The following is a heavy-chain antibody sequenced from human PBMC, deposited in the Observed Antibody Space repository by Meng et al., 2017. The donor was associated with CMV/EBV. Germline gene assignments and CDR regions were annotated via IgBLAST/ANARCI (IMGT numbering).Heavy chain of an antibody. J-gene: IGHJ4*02. V-gene: IGHV3-7*01. D-gene: IGHD2/OR15-2a*01. CDR1: GFNYSNYW. CDR2: MNGGATAK. Sequence: GGSLRLSCAASGFNYSNYWMSWVRQAPGKGLEWVANMNGGATAKFYVGSVRGRFTISRDNAMNALYLQMNSLTVEDTAIYYCATSKDSPGNDWGQGTLVTVSS. CDR3: ATSKDSPGND.